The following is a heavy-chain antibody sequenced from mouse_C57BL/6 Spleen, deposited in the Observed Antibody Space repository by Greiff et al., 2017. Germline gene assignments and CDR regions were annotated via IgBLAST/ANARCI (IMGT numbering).Heavy chain of an antibody. CDR2: IYPGDGDT. V-gene: IGHV1-80*01. Sequence: VKLQQSGAELVKPGASVKISCKASGYAFSSYWMNWVKQRPGKGLEWIGQIYPGDGDTNYNGKFKGKATLTADKSSSTAYMQLSSLTSEDSAVYFGARGYSNPYYFDYWGQGTTRTVSS. CDR1: GYAFSSYW. J-gene: IGHJ2*01. CDR3: ARGYSNPYYFDY. D-gene: IGHD2-5*01.